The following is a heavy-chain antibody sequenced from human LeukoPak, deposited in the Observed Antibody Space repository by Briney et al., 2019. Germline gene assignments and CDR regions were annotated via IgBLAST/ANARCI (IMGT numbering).Heavy chain of an antibody. D-gene: IGHD3-10*01. V-gene: IGHV3-30*18. Sequence: GRSLRLSCAASGLTFSSYAMHWVRQAPGEGLEWVSVISYDGSNKDYADSVKGRFTISRDNSRNTLSLQMNSLRPEDTAVYYCAKDLLYYGPGTYYNAAEYFQFWGQGTQVTVSS. J-gene: IGHJ1*01. CDR1: GLTFSSYA. CDR2: ISYDGSNK. CDR3: AKDLLYYGPGTYYNAAEYFQF.